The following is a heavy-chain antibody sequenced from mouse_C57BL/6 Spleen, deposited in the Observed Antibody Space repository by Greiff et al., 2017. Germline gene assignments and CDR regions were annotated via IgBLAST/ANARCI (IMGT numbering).Heavy chain of an antibody. CDR1: GYTFTSYW. V-gene: IGHV1-64*01. CDR3: ARLWDAAWFAY. Sequence: QVQLQQPGAELVKPGASVKLSCKASGYTFTSYWMHWVKQRPGQGLEWIGMIHPNSGSTNYNEKFKSKATLTVDKSSSTAYMQLSSLTSEDSAVYDCARLWDAAWFAYWGQGTLVTVSA. J-gene: IGHJ3*01. D-gene: IGHD4-1*01. CDR2: IHPNSGST.